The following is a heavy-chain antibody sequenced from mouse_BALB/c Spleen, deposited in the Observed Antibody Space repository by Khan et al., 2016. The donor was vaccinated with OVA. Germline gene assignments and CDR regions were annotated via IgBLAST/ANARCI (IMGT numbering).Heavy chain of an antibody. V-gene: IGHV2-6-1*01. Sequence: VQLEESGPGLVAPSQSLSITCTISGFSLTNYGVHWIHQPPGKGLEWLVVICSDGSTTYYSALKSRLTTIKDNAKTQVFLKMNSLQTEDTAMYFGDRQPYYRYNMMNYWGQGTSVTVSS. CDR3: DRQPYYRYNMMNY. CDR1: GFSLTNYG. D-gene: IGHD2-12*01. CDR2: ICSDGST. J-gene: IGHJ4*01.